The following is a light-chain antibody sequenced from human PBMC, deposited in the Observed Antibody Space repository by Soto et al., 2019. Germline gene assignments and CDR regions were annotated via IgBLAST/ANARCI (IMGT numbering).Light chain of an antibody. V-gene: IGKV1-5*03. CDR3: QQYNSYPL. Sequence: DIQMTQSPSTLSASVGDRVTITCRASQSISSWLAWYQQKPGKAPTLLIDKASSLESGVPSRFSGSGSGTEFTLTISSLQHDDCENYSRQQYNSYPLFGQGTKLEIK. CDR1: QSISSW. J-gene: IGKJ2*01. CDR2: KAS.